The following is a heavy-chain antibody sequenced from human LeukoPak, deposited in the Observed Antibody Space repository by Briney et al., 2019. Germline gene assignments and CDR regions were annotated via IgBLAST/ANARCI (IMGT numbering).Heavy chain of an antibody. D-gene: IGHD6-19*01. V-gene: IGHV3-7*04. CDR3: ARGYSSRFYY. J-gene: IGHJ4*02. Sequence: GGSLRLSCAASGFTFNAFWMSWVRQAPGKGLEWVANIKQDGSEKYYVYSVKGRFTISRDNAKNSLYLQMNSLRAEDTAVYYCARGYSSRFYYWGQGTLVTVSS. CDR1: GFTFNAFW. CDR2: IKQDGSEK.